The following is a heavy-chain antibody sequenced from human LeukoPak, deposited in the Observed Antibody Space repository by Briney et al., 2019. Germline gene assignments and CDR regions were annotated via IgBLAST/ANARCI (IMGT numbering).Heavy chain of an antibody. Sequence: GGSLRLSCAASGFPFSSFSMNWVRQPPGKGLDWVSYISTSSSTIYYADSVKGRCTISRDNAKNSLYLQMSSLRDEDTAVYYCARDLGASHCSGGSCLNYWGQGTLVTVSS. CDR2: ISTSSSTI. CDR3: ARDLGASHCSGGSCLNY. V-gene: IGHV3-48*02. J-gene: IGHJ4*02. CDR1: GFPFSSFS. D-gene: IGHD2-15*01.